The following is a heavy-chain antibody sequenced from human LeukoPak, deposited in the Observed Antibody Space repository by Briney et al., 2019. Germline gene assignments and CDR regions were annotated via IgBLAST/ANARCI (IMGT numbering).Heavy chain of an antibody. J-gene: IGHJ4*02. CDR2: ISSSSTI. D-gene: IGHD3-16*01. Sequence: GGSLRLSCAASGFTFSSYSMNWVRQAPGKGLEWVSYISSSSTIYYADSVKGRFTISRDNAKNSLYLQMNSLRAEDTAMYYCASGGENYWGQGTLVTVSS. CDR1: GFTFSSYS. CDR3: ASGGENY. V-gene: IGHV3-48*01.